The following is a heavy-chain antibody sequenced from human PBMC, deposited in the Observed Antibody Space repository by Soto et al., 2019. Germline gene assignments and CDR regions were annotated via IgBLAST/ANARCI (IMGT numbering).Heavy chain of an antibody. J-gene: IGHJ4*02. CDR2: TYYRSNGRH. D-gene: IGHD3-9*01. V-gene: IGHV6-1*01. CDR1: GDSVSSNTAA. CDR3: ARQSVLRYFDWPLDY. Sequence: SQPLSLTCAISGDSVSSNTAAWNWIRSSPSRGLEWLGRTYYRSNGRHDYSVSVKSVITINPDTSKNRFSLRLNSVTPENTAVYYCARQSVLRYFDWPLDYWGQVPMVTFSS.